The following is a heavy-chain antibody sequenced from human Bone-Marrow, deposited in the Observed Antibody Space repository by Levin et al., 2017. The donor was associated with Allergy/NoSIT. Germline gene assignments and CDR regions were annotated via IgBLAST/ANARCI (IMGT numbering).Heavy chain of an antibody. J-gene: IGHJ4*02. CDR3: AREGDWYSSRCDY. D-gene: IGHD6-19*01. Sequence: GESLKISCKASGYTFSSYGISWVRQAPGRGLEWVGWISAYNENTEYAQKFQDRVTLTTDTSTSTAYMELRSLRSDDTAVYYCAREGDWYSSRCDYWSQGTLVTVSS. CDR2: ISAYNENT. V-gene: IGHV1-18*01. CDR1: GYTFSSYG.